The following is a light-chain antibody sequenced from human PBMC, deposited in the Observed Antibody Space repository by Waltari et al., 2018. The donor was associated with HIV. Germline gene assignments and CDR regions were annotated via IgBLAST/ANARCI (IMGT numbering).Light chain of an antibody. Sequence: IQMTQSPSNLSASVGDAVILTCRASQNIDNWLAWYQQRPGRAPKLLMSMTSVLESGVPSRFSGSGKGTTFTFTISSLQPDDFGTYYCQQYSTHYGFGQGTRVE. J-gene: IGKJ2*03. CDR3: QQYSTHYG. CDR2: MTS. V-gene: IGKV1-5*03. CDR1: QNIDNW.